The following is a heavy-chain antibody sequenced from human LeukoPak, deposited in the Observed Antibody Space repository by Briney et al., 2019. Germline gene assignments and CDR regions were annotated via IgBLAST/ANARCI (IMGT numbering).Heavy chain of an antibody. CDR2: ISYDGSDK. Sequence: GGSLRLSCAASGFTFGIYGMHWVRQAPGKGLEWVTVISYDGSDKYYADSVKGRFASSRDNSKNTLYLEMNSLRAEDTAVYYCAKDLSGGSSLAYWGQGTLVTVSS. J-gene: IGHJ4*02. V-gene: IGHV3-30*18. CDR3: AKDLSGGSSLAY. CDR1: GFTFGIYG. D-gene: IGHD6-19*01.